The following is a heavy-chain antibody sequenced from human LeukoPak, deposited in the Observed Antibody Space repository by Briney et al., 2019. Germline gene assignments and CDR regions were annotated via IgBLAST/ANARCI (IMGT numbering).Heavy chain of an antibody. Sequence: PSETLSLTCTVSGVSISSSSYYWGWIRQPPGKGLGWIGSIHYSGSTYYNPSLKSRVTISVDTSKNQVSLKVNSVTAADTAVYYCARGEFWGQGTLVTVSS. V-gene: IGHV4-39*01. CDR3: ARGEF. J-gene: IGHJ4*02. D-gene: IGHD3-10*01. CDR1: GVSISSSSYY. CDR2: IHYSGST.